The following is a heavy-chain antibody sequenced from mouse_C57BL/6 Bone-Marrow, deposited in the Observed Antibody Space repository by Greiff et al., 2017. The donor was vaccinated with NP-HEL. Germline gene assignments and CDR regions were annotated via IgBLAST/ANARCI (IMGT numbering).Heavy chain of an antibody. Sequence: EVKLVESGEGLVKPGGSLKLSCAASGFTFSSYAMSWVRQTPEKRLEWVAYISSGGDYIYYADTVKGRFTISRDNARNTLYLQMRSLKSEDTAMYYCTRADGSSYHYWGQGTTLTVSS. J-gene: IGHJ2*01. CDR3: TRADGSSYHY. CDR1: GFTFSSYA. CDR2: ISSGGDYI. D-gene: IGHD1-1*01. V-gene: IGHV5-9-1*02.